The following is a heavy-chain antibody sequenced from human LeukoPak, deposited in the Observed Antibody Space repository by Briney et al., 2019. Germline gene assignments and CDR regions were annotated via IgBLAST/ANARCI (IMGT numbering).Heavy chain of an antibody. CDR1: GFTFGDYA. CDR3: TSPSVAAGVFFFDY. V-gene: IGHV3-49*04. Sequence: GGSLRLSCTASGFTFGDYAMSWVRQAPGKGLEWVGFIRSKAYGGTTEYAASVKGRFTISRDDSKSIAYLQMNSLKTEDTAVYYCTSPSVAAGVFFFDYWGQGTLVTVSS. CDR2: IRSKAYGGTT. J-gene: IGHJ4*02. D-gene: IGHD6-13*01.